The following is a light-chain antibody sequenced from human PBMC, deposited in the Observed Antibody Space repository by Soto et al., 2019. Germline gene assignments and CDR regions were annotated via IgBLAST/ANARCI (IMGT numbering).Light chain of an antibody. CDR2: EVS. V-gene: IGLV2-23*02. Sequence: QSVLTQPASVSGSPGQSITFSCTGTSSDVGSSNLVSWYQQHPGKAPKLLIYEVSKRPSGVSNRFSGSKSGNTASLTISGLQAEDEADYYCCSYAGSSTYVFGTGTKVTVL. J-gene: IGLJ1*01. CDR3: CSYAGSSTYV. CDR1: SSDVGSSNL.